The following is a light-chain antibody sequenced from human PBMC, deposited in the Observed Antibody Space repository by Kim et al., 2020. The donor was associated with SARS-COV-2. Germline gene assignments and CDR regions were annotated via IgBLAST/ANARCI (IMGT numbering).Light chain of an antibody. J-gene: IGLJ2*01. CDR3: QAWDSTTTV. V-gene: IGLV3-1*01. CDR1: RLGNKY. CDR2: KDT. Sequence: VSPGQTARITCSGDRLGNKYVCWYQQKPGQSPVVVIYKDTQRPSGIPERFSGSNSGNTATLTISGTQAMDEADYYCQAWDSTTTVFGGGTQLTVL.